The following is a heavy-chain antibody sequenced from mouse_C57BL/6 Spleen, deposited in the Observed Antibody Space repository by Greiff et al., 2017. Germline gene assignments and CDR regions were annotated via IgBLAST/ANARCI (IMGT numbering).Heavy chain of an antibody. V-gene: IGHV1-9*01. Sequence: VQLQQSGAELMKPGASVKLSCKATGYTFTGYWIEWVKQRPGHGLEWIGEILPGSGSTNYNEKFKGKATFTADTSSNTAYMQLSSLPTEDSAIYYCARRLYYCGSSRYYYAMDYWGQGTSVTVSS. CDR1: GYTFTGYW. CDR3: ARRLYYCGSSRYYYAMDY. D-gene: IGHD1-1*01. J-gene: IGHJ4*01. CDR2: ILPGSGST.